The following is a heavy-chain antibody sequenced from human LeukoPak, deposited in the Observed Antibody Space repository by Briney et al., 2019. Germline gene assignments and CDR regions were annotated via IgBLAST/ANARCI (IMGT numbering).Heavy chain of an antibody. CDR2: IYPGDSDT. J-gene: IGHJ4*02. CDR3: ARSMYLQWLPPYYFDY. CDR1: GYSFTSYW. D-gene: IGHD6-19*01. V-gene: IGHV5-51*01. Sequence: GESLKISCKGSGYSFTSYWIGWVRQMPGKGLEWMGIIYPGDSDTRYSPSFQGQVTISADKSISTAYLQWSSLKASDTAMYYCARSMYLQWLPPYYFDYWGQGTLVTVSS.